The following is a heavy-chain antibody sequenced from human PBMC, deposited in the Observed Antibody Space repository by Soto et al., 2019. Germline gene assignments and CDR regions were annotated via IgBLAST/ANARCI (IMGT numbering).Heavy chain of an antibody. V-gene: IGHV3-23*01. CDR1: GFSFSNYA. CDR3: VRDTSSGWHLKDH. CDR2: ITGGGGTT. J-gene: IGHJ4*02. D-gene: IGHD3-9*01. Sequence: GGSLRLSCATSGFSFSNYAMGWVRQAPGKELERVSSITGGGGTTYYADSVKGRFTIFRDNAKNSLYLEMNSLRQEDTALYYCVRDTSSGWHLKDHWGQGVQVTVSS.